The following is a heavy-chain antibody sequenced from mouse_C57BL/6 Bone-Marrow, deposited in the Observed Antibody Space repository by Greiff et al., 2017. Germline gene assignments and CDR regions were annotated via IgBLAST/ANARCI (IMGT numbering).Heavy chain of an antibody. CDR2: IHPNSGST. J-gene: IGHJ1*03. V-gene: IGHV1-64*01. CDR1: GYTFTSYW. CDR3: ARDYAWYFDV. Sequence: VQLQQPGAELVKPGASVKLSCKASGYTFTSYWMHWVKQRPGQGLEWIGMIHPNSGSTNYNEKFKSKATLTVDKSSSTAYMRLSSLTSEDSAVYYCARDYAWYFDVWGTGTTVTVSS. D-gene: IGHD2-4*01.